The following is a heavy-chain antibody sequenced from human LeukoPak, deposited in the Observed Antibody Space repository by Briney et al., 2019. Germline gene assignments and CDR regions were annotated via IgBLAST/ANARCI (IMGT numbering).Heavy chain of an antibody. V-gene: IGHV4-39*01. CDR2: FYYSGST. CDR3: ARHEDSSGWTFHYYYYYMDV. D-gene: IGHD6-19*01. J-gene: IGHJ6*03. CDR1: GGSIRSSSYY. Sequence: SETLSLTCTVSGGSIRSSSYYWGWIRQPPGKGLEWIGSFYYSGSTYYNPSLKRRVPISVDTSKNQFSLKLSSVTAADTAVYYCARHEDSSGWTFHYYYYYMDVWGKGTTVTISS.